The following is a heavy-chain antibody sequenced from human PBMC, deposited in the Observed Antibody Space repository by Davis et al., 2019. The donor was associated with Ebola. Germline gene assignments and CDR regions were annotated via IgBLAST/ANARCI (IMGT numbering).Heavy chain of an antibody. CDR2: ISYDGSNK. V-gene: IGHV3-30*18. CDR3: AKDTGYCSSTSCFYYYYYGMDV. CDR1: GFTFSSYG. Sequence: GGSLRLSCAAPGFTFSSYGMHWVRQAPGKGLEWVAVISYDGSNKYYADSVKGRFTISRDNSKNTLYLQMNSLRAEDTAVYYCAKDTGYCSSTSCFYYYYYGMDVWGQGTTVTVSS. D-gene: IGHD2-2*01. J-gene: IGHJ6*02.